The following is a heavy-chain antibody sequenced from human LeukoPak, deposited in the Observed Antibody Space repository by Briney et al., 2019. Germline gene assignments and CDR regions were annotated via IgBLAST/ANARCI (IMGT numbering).Heavy chain of an antibody. CDR1: GLTFCSYK. CDR3: ARGGGGTRDGYNFNY. V-gene: IGHV3-21*01. J-gene: IGHJ4*02. CDR2: ISSSGSFI. D-gene: IGHD5-24*01. Sequence: PRRSLRLSSAASGLTFCSYKMNWVRQAPRQGPEWVSSISSSGSFISYAHSVKGRLTISRDNDKNSLYLQMNSLRAEDTAVYYCARGGGGTRDGYNFNYWGQGTLVTVSS.